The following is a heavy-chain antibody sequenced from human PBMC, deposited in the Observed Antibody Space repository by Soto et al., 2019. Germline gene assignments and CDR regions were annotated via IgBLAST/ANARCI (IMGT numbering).Heavy chain of an antibody. V-gene: IGHV1-69*13. J-gene: IGHJ6*02. Sequence: SVKVSCKASGGTFSSYAISWVRQAPGQGLEWMGEIIPIFGTANYAQKFQGRVTITADESTSTAYMELSSLRSEDTAVYYRARGSVPYGSGSPDNDYYYYGMDVWGQGTTVTVSS. CDR1: GGTFSSYA. CDR2: IIPIFGTA. D-gene: IGHD3-10*01. CDR3: ARGSVPYGSGSPDNDYYYYGMDV.